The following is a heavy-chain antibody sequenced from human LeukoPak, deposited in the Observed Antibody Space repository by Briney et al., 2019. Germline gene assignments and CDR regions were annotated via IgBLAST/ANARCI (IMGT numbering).Heavy chain of an antibody. D-gene: IGHD3-22*01. CDR3: AKDLTYYYDSSGYYTFDY. J-gene: IGHJ4*02. Sequence: GGTLRLSCAASRFSFSNYGMIWVRQAPGKGLEWVSAISASGGSTYYADSVQGRFTISRDNSKNTLYLQMNSLRAEDTAVYYCAKDLTYYYDSSGYYTFDYWGQGTLVTVSS. CDR2: ISASGGST. CDR1: RFSFSNYG. V-gene: IGHV3-23*01.